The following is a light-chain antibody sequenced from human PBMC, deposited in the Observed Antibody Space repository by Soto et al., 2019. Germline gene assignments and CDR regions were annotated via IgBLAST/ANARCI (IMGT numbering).Light chain of an antibody. V-gene: IGKV3-15*01. CDR1: QSVGSN. CDR2: DAS. J-gene: IGKJ5*01. CDR3: HQYDYLIT. Sequence: MTQSPATLPVSPGERATLSCRASQSVGSNLAWFQQKPGQAPRLLIYDASTRATGIPARFSGSGSGTEFTLTISSQQPEDSAVYFCHQYDYLITFGQGTRREIK.